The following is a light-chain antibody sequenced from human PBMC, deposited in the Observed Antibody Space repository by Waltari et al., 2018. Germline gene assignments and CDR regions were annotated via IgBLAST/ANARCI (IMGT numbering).Light chain of an antibody. J-gene: IGKJ4*01. Sequence: WTSHEITGRCMTEYHQIPGLAPMILIYGASTRATSIPDRLSGSGSVTDFTLTISRLEPEDSGVYYCQQYDGSVVTFGGGTKVKIK. CDR1: HEITGRC. CDR3: QQYDGSVVT. CDR2: GAS. V-gene: IGKV3D-20*01.